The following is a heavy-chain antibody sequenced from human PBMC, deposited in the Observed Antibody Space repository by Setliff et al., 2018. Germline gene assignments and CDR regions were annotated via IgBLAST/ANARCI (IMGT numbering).Heavy chain of an antibody. J-gene: IGHJ4*02. D-gene: IGHD2-15*01. Sequence: GESLKISCRGSGYTFSDYWIGWVRQMPGKGLEWMGIIYPGDSDTRYSPSFQGQVTFSADKSISTAYLQWSSLKASGTATYYCARVVGADGIGIDYWGQGTVGTVSS. CDR2: IYPGDSDT. V-gene: IGHV5-51*01. CDR3: ARVVGADGIGIDY. CDR1: GYTFSDYW.